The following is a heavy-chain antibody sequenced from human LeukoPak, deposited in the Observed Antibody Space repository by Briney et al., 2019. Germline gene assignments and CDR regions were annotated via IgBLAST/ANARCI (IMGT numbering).Heavy chain of an antibody. Sequence: GGSLRLSCAASGFTFSTYGMHWVRQAPGKGLEWVALIWSGGSNKYYADSVKGRFTISRDNSKNTLYLQMNSLRAEDTAVYYCARDNGNGDPDAFDIWGQGTMVTVSS. D-gene: IGHD4-17*01. CDR3: ARDNGNGDPDAFDI. V-gene: IGHV3-33*08. CDR1: GFTFSTYG. CDR2: IWSGGSNK. J-gene: IGHJ3*02.